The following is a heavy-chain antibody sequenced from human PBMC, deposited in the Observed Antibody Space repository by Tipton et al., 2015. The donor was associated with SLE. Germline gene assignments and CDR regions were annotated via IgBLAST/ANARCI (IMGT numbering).Heavy chain of an antibody. CDR2: IYSDGPT. D-gene: IGHD1-1*01. CDR3: TRVMYNWTDGYAYYGMDV. J-gene: IGHJ6*02. Sequence: SLRLSCVASGFPVTGNYMSWVRPAPGKGLEWVSIIYSDGPTYYPDSVKGRFTISRDNSRSALFLQMHSLGPEDTAVYYCTRVMYNWTDGYAYYGMDVRGQGTSVNVSS. V-gene: IGHV3-66*02. CDR1: GFPVTGNY.